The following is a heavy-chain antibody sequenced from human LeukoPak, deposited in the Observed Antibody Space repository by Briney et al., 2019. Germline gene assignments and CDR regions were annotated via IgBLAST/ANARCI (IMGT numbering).Heavy chain of an antibody. Sequence: SETLSLTCTVSGGSINSGDYYWSWIRQPPGKGLEWIGYIYYSGNTYYNPSLKSRVTISLDTSKNQFSLKLSSVTAADTAVYYCARDLSPHGFVPWGQGTLVTVSS. CDR3: ARDLSPHGFVP. J-gene: IGHJ5*02. CDR1: GGSINSGDYY. V-gene: IGHV4-30-4*01. CDR2: IYYSGNT.